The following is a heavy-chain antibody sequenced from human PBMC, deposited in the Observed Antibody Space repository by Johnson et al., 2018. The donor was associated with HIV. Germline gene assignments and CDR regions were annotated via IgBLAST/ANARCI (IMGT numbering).Heavy chain of an antibody. J-gene: IGHJ3*01. CDR3: TTDLPYCSGHDCYNAYDL. CDR1: GFTFSNVW. V-gene: IGHV3-15*01. D-gene: IGHD2-15*01. CDR2: IKSKRDGGAI. Sequence: MQLVESGGGLVKPGGSLKLSCEASGFTFSNVWMHWVRQAPGRGLEWVGRIKSKRDGGAIDYAAPVKGRSTISRDDTYATLYLEMNSLKTEDTGVYYGTTDLPYCSGHDCYNAYDLWGQGTMVIVSS.